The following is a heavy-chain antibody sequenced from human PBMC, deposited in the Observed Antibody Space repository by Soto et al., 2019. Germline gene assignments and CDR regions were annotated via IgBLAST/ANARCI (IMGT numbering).Heavy chain of an antibody. CDR2: IYPGDSDT. J-gene: IGHJ4*02. D-gene: IGHD3-22*01. CDR3: ARRPLSGSYYSGFDY. CDR1: GYSFTTYW. Sequence: GESLKISCQASGYSFTTYWFGWVRQMPGKGLEWMGIIYPGDSDTRYSPSFQGQVTISADRSISTAYLQWSSLKASDTAMYFCARRPLSGSYYSGFDYWGQGTLVTVSS. V-gene: IGHV5-51*01.